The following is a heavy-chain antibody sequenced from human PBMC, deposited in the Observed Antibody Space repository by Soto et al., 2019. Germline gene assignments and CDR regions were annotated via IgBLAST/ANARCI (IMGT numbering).Heavy chain of an antibody. CDR1: GGSISSSSYY. V-gene: IGHV4-39*01. J-gene: IGHJ6*03. CDR2: IYYSGST. D-gene: IGHD4-17*01. CDR3: ARRTRSYYYYYYMDV. Sequence: SETLSLTCTVSGGSISSSSYYWGWIRQNPGKGLEWIGSIYYSGSTYYNPSLKSRVTISVDTSKNQFSLKLSSVTAADTAVYYCARRTRSYYYYYYMDVWGKGTTVTVSS.